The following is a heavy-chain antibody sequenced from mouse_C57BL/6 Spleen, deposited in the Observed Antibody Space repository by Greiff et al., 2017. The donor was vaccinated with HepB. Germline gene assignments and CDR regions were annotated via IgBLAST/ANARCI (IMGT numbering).Heavy chain of an antibody. D-gene: IGHD1-1*01. J-gene: IGHJ2*01. Sequence: VQLQQSGAELAKPGASVKLSCKASGYTFTSYWMHWVKQRPGQGLEWIGYINPSSGYTKYNQKFKDKATLTADKSSSTAYMQLSSLTYEDSAVYYCARTTTVVAYYFDYWGQGTTLTVSS. CDR3: ARTTTVVAYYFDY. V-gene: IGHV1-7*01. CDR2: INPSSGYT. CDR1: GYTFTSYW.